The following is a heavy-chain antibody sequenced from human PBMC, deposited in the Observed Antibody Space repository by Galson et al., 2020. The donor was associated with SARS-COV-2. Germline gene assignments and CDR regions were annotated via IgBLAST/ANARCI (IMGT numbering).Heavy chain of an antibody. CDR1: GGSISSINYY. CDR3: ARGSSGWPFDY. D-gene: IGHD6-19*01. J-gene: IGHJ4*02. V-gene: IGHV4-61*02. Sequence: SETLSLTCTVSGGSISSINYYWSWIRQPAGKGLEWIGRIHTGGSTNYNPSLRSRVTISIDRSKNQFSLEMTSLTAADTAVYYCARGSSGWPFDYWGQGTLVTVSS. CDR2: IHTGGST.